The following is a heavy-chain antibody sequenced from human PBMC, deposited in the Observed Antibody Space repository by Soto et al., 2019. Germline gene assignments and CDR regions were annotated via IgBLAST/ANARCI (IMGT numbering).Heavy chain of an antibody. CDR2: IIPIFGTA. J-gene: IGHJ5*02. Sequence: GASVKVSCKASGGTFSSYAISWVRQAPGQGLEWVGGIIPIFGTANYAQKFQGRVTITADKSTSTAYMELSSLRSEDTAVYYCARGKKGKMPLGWFDPCGQGTLVTVSS. D-gene: IGHD7-27*01. CDR1: GGTFSSYA. CDR3: ARGKKGKMPLGWFDP. V-gene: IGHV1-69*06.